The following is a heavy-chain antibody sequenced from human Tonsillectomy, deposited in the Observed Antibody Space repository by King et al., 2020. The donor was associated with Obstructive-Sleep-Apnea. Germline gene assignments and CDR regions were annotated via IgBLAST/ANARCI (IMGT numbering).Heavy chain of an antibody. V-gene: IGHV3-30*18. CDR2: ISYDGSNK. J-gene: IGHJ4*02. D-gene: IGHD2-21*02. Sequence: VQLVESGGGVVQPGRSLRLSCAASGFTFSSYGMHWVRQAPGKGLEWLAVISYDGSNKYYADSVKGRFTISIDNSKNTLYLQMNSLRAEDTAVYYCAKDYGPYCGGDCYVRPFDYWGQGTLVTVSS. CDR1: GFTFSSYG. CDR3: AKDYGPYCGGDCYVRPFDY.